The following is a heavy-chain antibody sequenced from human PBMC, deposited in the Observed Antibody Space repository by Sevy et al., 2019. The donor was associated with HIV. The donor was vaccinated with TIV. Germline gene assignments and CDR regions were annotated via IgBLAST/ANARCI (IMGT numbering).Heavy chain of an antibody. J-gene: IGHJ4*02. Sequence: GGSLRLSCAASGFTFSDYRMHWVRQAPGKGLESVAVISYDGRNNKYNADSVKGRFTISRDNSKNTVYLQMNSLRAEDTAIYYCARDRGEILSSAFDYWGQGTLVTVSS. CDR3: ARDRGEILSSAFDY. CDR1: GFTFSDYR. D-gene: IGHD3-16*01. V-gene: IGHV3-30*04. CDR2: ISYDGRNNK.